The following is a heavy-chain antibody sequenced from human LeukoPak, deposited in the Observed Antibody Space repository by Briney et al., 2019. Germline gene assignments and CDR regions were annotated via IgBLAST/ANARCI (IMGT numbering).Heavy chain of an antibody. CDR3: AKDRVGATYFDAFDI. CDR1: GFTFSSYA. V-gene: IGHV3-23*01. J-gene: IGHJ3*02. D-gene: IGHD1-26*01. CDR2: ISGSGGST. Sequence: GGSLRLSCAASGFTFSSYAMSWVRQAPGEGLEWVSAISGSGGSTYYADSVKGRFTISRDNSKNTLYLQMNSLRAEDTAVYYCAKDRVGATYFDAFDIWGQGTMVTVSS.